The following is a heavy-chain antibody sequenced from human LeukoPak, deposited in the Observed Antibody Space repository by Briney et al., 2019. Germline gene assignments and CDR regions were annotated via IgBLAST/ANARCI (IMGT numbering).Heavy chain of an antibody. CDR1: GYSFTTYY. V-gene: IGHV5-10-1*01. J-gene: IGHJ4*02. D-gene: IGHD6-13*01. CDR2: IDTTDSFA. CDR3: VKDGSSWFFDY. Sequence: GESLKISCETSGYSFTTYYISWVRQIPGGKGLEWMGRIDTTDSFATYSPSFQGRVTMSTDKSTNTAYLQWSSLKASDTAICYCVKDGSSWFFDYWGQGTLVTVSS.